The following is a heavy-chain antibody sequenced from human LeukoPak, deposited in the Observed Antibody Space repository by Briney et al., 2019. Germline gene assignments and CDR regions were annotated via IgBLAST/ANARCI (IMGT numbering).Heavy chain of an antibody. V-gene: IGHV3-48*01. CDR3: VRDAHYYDSSGYGY. D-gene: IGHD3-22*01. J-gene: IGHJ4*02. CDR1: GFTFSSYA. CDR2: ISRDSDIR. Sequence: GGSLRLSCAASGFTFSSYAMNWVRQAPGRGLEWISYISRDSDIRYYADSVRGRFHISRDNARNSLYLQMNSLRADDTAMYYCVRDAHYYDSSGYGYWGQGTLVTVSS.